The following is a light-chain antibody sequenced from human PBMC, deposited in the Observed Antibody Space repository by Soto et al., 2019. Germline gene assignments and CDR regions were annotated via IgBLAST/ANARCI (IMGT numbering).Light chain of an antibody. V-gene: IGLV2-14*01. CDR2: EVS. CDR3: SSYSGSTTLYV. CDR1: SNDVGGYKY. J-gene: IGLJ1*01. Sequence: QSVLTQPASVSGSPGQSITISCTGTSNDVGGYKYVSWYQQHPGKVPKLMIYEVSNRPSGVSNRFSGSKSGNTASLTISGLQAEDEADYYCSSYSGSTTLYVFGTGTKVTVL.